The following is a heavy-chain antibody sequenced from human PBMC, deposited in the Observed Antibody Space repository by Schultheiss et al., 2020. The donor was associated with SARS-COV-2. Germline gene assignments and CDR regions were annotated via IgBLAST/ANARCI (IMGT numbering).Heavy chain of an antibody. CDR2: INSDGSST. V-gene: IGHV3-74*01. Sequence: GGSLRLSCAASGFTFDDYAMHWVRQAPGKGLVWVSRINSDGSSTSYADSVKGRFTISRDNSKNTLYLQMNSLRAEDTAVYYCARDRYYYDSSGYYGDAFDIWGQGTMVTVSS. D-gene: IGHD3-22*01. J-gene: IGHJ3*02. CDR3: ARDRYYYDSSGYYGDAFDI. CDR1: GFTFDDYA.